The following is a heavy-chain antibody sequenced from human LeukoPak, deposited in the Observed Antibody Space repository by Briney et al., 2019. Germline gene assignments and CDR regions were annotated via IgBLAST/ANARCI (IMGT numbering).Heavy chain of an antibody. CDR2: IYHSGST. J-gene: IGHJ3*02. CDR3: ARRDDSSGYGPFGAFDI. CDR1: GYSISSGYY. Sequence: SETLSLTCAVSGYSISSGYYWGWIRQPPGKGLEWIGSIYHSGSTYYNPSLKSRVTISVDTSKNQFSLKLSSVTAADTAVYYCARRDDSSGYGPFGAFDIWGQGTMVTVSS. V-gene: IGHV4-38-2*01. D-gene: IGHD3-22*01.